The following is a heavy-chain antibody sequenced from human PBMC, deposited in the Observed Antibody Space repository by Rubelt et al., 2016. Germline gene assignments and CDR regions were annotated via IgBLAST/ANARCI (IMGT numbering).Heavy chain of an antibody. CDR1: GGSISTYY. J-gene: IGHJ4*02. CDR2: VNHNGKT. V-gene: IGHV4-59*12. D-gene: IGHD5-24*01. CDR3: ARLQWGLSTIDF. Sequence: QVQLQESGPGLVKPSETLSLTCTISGGSISTYYWSWIRQPPGKGLEWIGEVNHNGKTNYNPSPRSRLTIALDTSKSQFSLKLRSVTAADTAVYYGARLQWGLSTIDFWGQGTLVTVSS.